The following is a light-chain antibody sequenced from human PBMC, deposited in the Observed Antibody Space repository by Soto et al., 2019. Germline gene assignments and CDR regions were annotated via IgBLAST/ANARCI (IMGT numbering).Light chain of an antibody. CDR2: DAS. V-gene: IGKV3-11*01. Sequence: EIVLTQSPATLSLSPEERATLSCRASQSVSSYLAWYQQKPGQAPRLLIYDASNRATGIPARFSGSGFGTDFTLTIISLEPEDFAFYYCQQRTNWPRTFGQGTKVDIK. CDR3: QQRTNWPRT. J-gene: IGKJ1*01. CDR1: QSVSSY.